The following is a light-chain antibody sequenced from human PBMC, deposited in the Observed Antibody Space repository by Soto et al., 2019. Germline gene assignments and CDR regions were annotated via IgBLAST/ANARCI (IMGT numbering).Light chain of an antibody. CDR2: GAS. CDR1: QSVSSSY. Sequence: ESVLTQSPGTLSLSPGERATLSCSASQSVSSSYLAWYQQKPGQAPRLLIYGASSRATGIPDRFSGSGSGTDFTLTISRLEPEDFAVYYCQQCGSSPITFGQGTRLEIK. J-gene: IGKJ5*01. V-gene: IGKV3-20*01. CDR3: QQCGSSPIT.